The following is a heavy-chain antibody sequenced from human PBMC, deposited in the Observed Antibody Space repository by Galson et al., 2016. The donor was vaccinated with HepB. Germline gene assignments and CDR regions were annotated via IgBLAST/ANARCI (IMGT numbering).Heavy chain of an antibody. CDR3: VRMGYYYYYMDV. Sequence: SLRLSCAASGFTFSNYAMSWVRQAPGKGLEWVSAISGSGGGTKYADSVKGRFTISRDNSKNTLYLQMNSLRAEDTAVYYCVRMGYYYYYMDVWGKGTTVTVSS. CDR2: ISGSGGGT. V-gene: IGHV3-23*01. CDR1: GFTFSNYA. J-gene: IGHJ6*03.